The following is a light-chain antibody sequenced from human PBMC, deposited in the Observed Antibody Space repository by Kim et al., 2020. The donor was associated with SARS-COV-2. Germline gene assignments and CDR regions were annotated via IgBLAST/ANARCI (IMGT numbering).Light chain of an antibody. CDR1: SLRSYY. Sequence: VALGQTVRITCQGDSLRSYYASWYQQKPGQAPVLVIYGKNNRPSGIPDRFSGSSSGNTASLTITGAQAEDEADYYCNSRDSSGIGVFGTGTKVTVL. CDR2: GKN. V-gene: IGLV3-19*01. CDR3: NSRDSSGIGV. J-gene: IGLJ1*01.